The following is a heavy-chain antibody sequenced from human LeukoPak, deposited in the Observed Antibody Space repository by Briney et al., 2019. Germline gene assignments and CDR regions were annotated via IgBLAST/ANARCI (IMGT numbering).Heavy chain of an antibody. CDR2: ITGSGGST. V-gene: IGHV3-23*01. CDR1: GFTFDNFA. CDR3: ARELFDFDY. Sequence: GGSLGLSCAPSGFTFDNFAMTWVRQAPGKGLEWVSEITGSGGSTYYADSVKGRFTISRDNSKNTLYLQMNSLRAEDTAIYYCARELFDFDYWGQGTLVTVSS. D-gene: IGHD3-10*01. J-gene: IGHJ4*02.